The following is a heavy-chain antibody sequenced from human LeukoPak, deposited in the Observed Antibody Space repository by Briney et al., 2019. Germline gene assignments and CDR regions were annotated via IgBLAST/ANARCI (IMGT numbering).Heavy chain of an antibody. CDR1: GGSISSYY. J-gene: IGHJ6*03. D-gene: IGHD1-1*01. Sequence: SETLSLTCTVSGGSISSYYWSWIRQPPRKGLQWIGYIHYTGSTNYNPSLKSRVTISVDTSKNQFSLKLSSVTAADTAVYYCARVSWSPGTSYYYMDVRGKGTTVTVSS. CDR3: ARVSWSPGTSYYYMDV. CDR2: IHYTGST. V-gene: IGHV4-59*01.